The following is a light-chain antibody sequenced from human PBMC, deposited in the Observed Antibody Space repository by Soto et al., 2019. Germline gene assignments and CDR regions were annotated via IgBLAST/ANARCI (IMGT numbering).Light chain of an antibody. Sequence: DVVMTQSPLSLPVTLGQPASISCRSSQSLVYSDGNTYLNWFQQRPDQSPRRLIYKVSNRDSGGPDRFMGSGSGTDFTLKISRVEAEDVWVYYCMQGTHWPQTFGSGTKLEIK. J-gene: IGKJ2*01. CDR2: KVS. CDR3: MQGTHWPQT. V-gene: IGKV2-30*01. CDR1: QSLVYSDGNTY.